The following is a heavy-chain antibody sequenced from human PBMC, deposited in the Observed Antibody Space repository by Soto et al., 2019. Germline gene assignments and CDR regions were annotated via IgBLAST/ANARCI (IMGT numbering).Heavy chain of an antibody. V-gene: IGHV3-30*18. D-gene: IGHD4-17*01. CDR1: GFTFSSYG. Sequence: GGSLRLSCAASGFTFSSYGMHWVRQAPGKGLEWVAVISYDGSNKYYADSVKGRFTISRDNSKNTLYLQMNSLRAEDTAVYYCAKEGHMTTVTTSNFFYWGQGTLVTVSS. CDR2: ISYDGSNK. CDR3: AKEGHMTTVTTSNFFY. J-gene: IGHJ4*02.